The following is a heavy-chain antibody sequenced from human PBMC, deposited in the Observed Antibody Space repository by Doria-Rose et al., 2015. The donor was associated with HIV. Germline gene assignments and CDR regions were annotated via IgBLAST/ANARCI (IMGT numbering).Heavy chain of an antibody. CDR3: ATGVTLDY. Sequence: EVQLLESGGGLVRPGGSLRLSCATSGFTFSSHRINWVRQAPGTVLERVSSISSTSAYINYADSVRGRFTISRDNARNSLYLQRDSLRAEDTAIYYCATGVTLDYWGQGTLVTVSA. V-gene: IGHV3-21*01. CDR1: GFTFSSHR. D-gene: IGHD3-10*01. CDR2: ISSTSAYI. J-gene: IGHJ4*02.